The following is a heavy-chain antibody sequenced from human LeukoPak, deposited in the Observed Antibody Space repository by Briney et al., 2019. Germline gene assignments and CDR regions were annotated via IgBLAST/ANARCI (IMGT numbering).Heavy chain of an antibody. CDR1: GGSFSGYY. CDR2: INHSGST. D-gene: IGHD5-12*01. J-gene: IGHJ5*02. CDR3: ARGQRVVATRFDP. V-gene: IGHV4-34*01. Sequence: SETLSLTCAVYGGSFSGYYWSWIRQPPGKGLEWIGEINHSGSTNYNPSLKSRVTISVDTSKNQFSLKLSSVTAADTAVYYCARGQRVVATRFDPWGQGTLVTVSS.